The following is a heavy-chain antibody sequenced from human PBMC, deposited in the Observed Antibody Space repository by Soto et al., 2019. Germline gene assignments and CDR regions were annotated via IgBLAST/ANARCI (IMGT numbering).Heavy chain of an antibody. CDR1: GGSISSYY. Sequence: QVQLQESGPGLVKPSETLSLTCTVSGGSISSYYWSWIRQPPGKGLEWIGYIYYSGGTNYNPSLKSRVTISVDSSKNHFSLKLCSVTAADTVVDYCARRYGGNLDYWGQGTLVTVSS. J-gene: IGHJ4*02. D-gene: IGHD1-26*01. CDR2: IYYSGGT. V-gene: IGHV4-59*08. CDR3: ARRYGGNLDY.